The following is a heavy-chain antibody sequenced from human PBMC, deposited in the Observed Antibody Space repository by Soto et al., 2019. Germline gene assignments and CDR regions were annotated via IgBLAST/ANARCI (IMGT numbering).Heavy chain of an antibody. J-gene: IGHJ4*02. CDR2: IIPIFGTA. Sequence: QVQLVQSGAEVKKPGSSVKVSCKASGGTFSSYAISWVRQAPGQGLEWMGGIIPIFGTANYAQKFQGRVTINADESTSTGYMELSSLRSEDTAVYYCARVYDYGDPGVYFDYWGQGTLVTVSS. CDR3: ARVYDYGDPGVYFDY. V-gene: IGHV1-69*12. D-gene: IGHD4-17*01. CDR1: GGTFSSYA.